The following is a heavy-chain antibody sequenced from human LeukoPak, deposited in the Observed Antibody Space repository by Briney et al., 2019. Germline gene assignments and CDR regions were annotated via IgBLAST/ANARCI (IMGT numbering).Heavy chain of an antibody. J-gene: IGHJ5*02. CDR2: FYPGDSNA. V-gene: IGHV5-51*01. Sequence: GESLKISCKGSGYSFTTFWIAWVRQMPGKGLEWMGIFYPGDSNAKYSPSFQGQVTISADKSISTAYLQWSSLKASDTAMYYCARRAIAAAGTWFDPWGQGTLVTVSS. CDR1: GYSFTTFW. D-gene: IGHD6-13*01. CDR3: ARRAIAAAGTWFDP.